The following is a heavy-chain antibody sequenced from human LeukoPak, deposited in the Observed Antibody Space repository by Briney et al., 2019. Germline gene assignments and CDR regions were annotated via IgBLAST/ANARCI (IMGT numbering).Heavy chain of an antibody. CDR3: ARDGYGGNTGYFDY. CDR2: INHSGST. CDR1: GGSFSGYY. Sequence: SETLSLTCTVYGGSFSGYYWSWIRQPPGKGLEWIGEINHSGSTNYNPSLKSRVTISVDTSKNQFSLKLSSVTAADTAVYYCARDGYGGNTGYFDYWGQGTLVTVS. J-gene: IGHJ4*02. V-gene: IGHV4-34*01. D-gene: IGHD4-23*01.